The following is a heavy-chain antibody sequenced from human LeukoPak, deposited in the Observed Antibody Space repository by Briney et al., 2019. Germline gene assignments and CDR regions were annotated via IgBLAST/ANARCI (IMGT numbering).Heavy chain of an antibody. V-gene: IGHV1-46*01. D-gene: IGHD5-18*01. CDR3: ARDHNDSFDS. CDR1: GYTFTSYD. J-gene: IGHJ5*01. Sequence: ASVKVSCKASGYTFTSYDINWVRQATGQGLECMGILNPSGGNTISAQKFQGRITMTRDTSTSTVYMELSSLRSDDTAVYYCARDHNDSFDSWGQGTLVTVSS. CDR2: LNPSGGNT.